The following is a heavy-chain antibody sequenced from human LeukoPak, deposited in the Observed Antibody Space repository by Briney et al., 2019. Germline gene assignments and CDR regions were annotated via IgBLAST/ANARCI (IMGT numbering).Heavy chain of an antibody. D-gene: IGHD3-22*01. J-gene: IGHJ4*02. CDR2: IWYDGTDK. Sequence: PGGSLRLSCATSGFTFSNYGMHWVRQAPGRGLEWVAIIWYDGTDKFYADSVKGRFTISRDNSKNTLYLQMNSLSAEDTAVYYCASNYFDNSGYYYIHYWGQGTLVSVSS. V-gene: IGHV3-33*01. CDR3: ASNYFDNSGYYYIHY. CDR1: GFTFSNYG.